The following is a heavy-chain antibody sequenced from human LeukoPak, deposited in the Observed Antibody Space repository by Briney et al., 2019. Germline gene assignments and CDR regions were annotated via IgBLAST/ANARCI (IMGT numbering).Heavy chain of an antibody. Sequence: GGSLRLSCAASGITVSSIYMSWVRQAPGKGLEWVSVIYSGGSTYYAGSVRGRFTISRDNSKNTLHLQMRSLRAEDTAVYYCARDGRVGDTRVNVWGQGTMVTVSS. CDR1: GITVSSIY. CDR3: ARDGRVGDTRVNV. V-gene: IGHV3-66*02. D-gene: IGHD1-26*01. J-gene: IGHJ3*01. CDR2: IYSGGST.